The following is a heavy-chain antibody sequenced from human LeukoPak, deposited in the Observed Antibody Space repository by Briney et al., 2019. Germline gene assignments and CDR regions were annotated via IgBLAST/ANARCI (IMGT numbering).Heavy chain of an antibody. CDR1: GYSITSDYY. J-gene: IGHJ5*02. Sequence: SETLSLTCTVSGYSITSDYYWAWIRQPPGKGLEWIGSIYHIGTTYKNPSLKSRVNISVDASKKQFSLTMRSVTAADTAVYYCAREGTHSSTWYHWFDPWGQGTLVSVSS. CDR3: AREGTHSSTWYHWFDP. D-gene: IGHD6-13*01. V-gene: IGHV4-38-2*02. CDR2: IYHIGTT.